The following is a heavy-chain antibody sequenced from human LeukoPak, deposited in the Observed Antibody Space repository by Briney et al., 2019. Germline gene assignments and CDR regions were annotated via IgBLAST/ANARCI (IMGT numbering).Heavy chain of an antibody. D-gene: IGHD5-24*01. CDR3: ARDTLNRYRWLQPKSKGFDY. V-gene: IGHV3-48*04. CDR1: GFTFSSYS. J-gene: IGHJ4*02. Sequence: GGSLRLSCAASGFTFSSYSMNWVRQAPGKGLEWVSYISSSSSTIYYADSVKGRFTISRDNAKNSLYLQMNSLRAEDTAVYYCARDTLNRYRWLQPKSKGFDYWGQGTLVTVSS. CDR2: ISSSSSTI.